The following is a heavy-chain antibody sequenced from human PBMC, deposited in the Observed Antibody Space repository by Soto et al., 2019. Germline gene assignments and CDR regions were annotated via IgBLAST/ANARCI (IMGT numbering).Heavy chain of an antibody. J-gene: IGHJ4*02. CDR3: ARDRATVTTYFDY. CDR2: IYYSGST. Sequence: SETLSLTCTVSGGSISSGGYYWSWIRQHPGKGLEWIGYIYYSGSTYYNPSLKSRVTISVDTSKNQFSLKLSSVTAADTAVYYCARDRATVTTYFDYWGQGTLVTVPQ. V-gene: IGHV4-31*03. D-gene: IGHD4-17*01. CDR1: GGSISSGGYY.